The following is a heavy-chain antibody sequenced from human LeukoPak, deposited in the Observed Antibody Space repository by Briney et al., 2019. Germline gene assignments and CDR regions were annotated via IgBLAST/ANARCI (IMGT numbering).Heavy chain of an antibody. Sequence: SETLPLTCAVSGFFISSGYYWGWIRQPPGKGLEWIASIYRNGNTFYNPSLQSRVTISVDTFRNQTSLQLGSATAADTAVYYCARAYSRTPGDYYFDSWGQGTVVTVSS. J-gene: IGHJ4*02. CDR2: IYRNGNT. CDR1: GFFISSGYY. V-gene: IGHV4-38-2*01. CDR3: ARAYSRTPGDYYFDS. D-gene: IGHD4-11*01.